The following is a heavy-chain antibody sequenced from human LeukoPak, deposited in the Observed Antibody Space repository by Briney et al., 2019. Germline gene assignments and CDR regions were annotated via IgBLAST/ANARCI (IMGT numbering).Heavy chain of an antibody. D-gene: IGHD3-10*01. CDR3: ARRTIWFGEFDYGSGSYGWFDP. Sequence: GGSLRLSCAASGFTFSSYEMNWVRQAPGKGLEWVSCISSSGSTIYYADSVKGRFTISRDSAKNSLYLQMNSLRAEDTAVYYCARRTIWFGEFDYGSGSYGWFDPWGQGTLVTVSS. V-gene: IGHV3-48*03. J-gene: IGHJ5*02. CDR2: ISSSGSTI. CDR1: GFTFSSYE.